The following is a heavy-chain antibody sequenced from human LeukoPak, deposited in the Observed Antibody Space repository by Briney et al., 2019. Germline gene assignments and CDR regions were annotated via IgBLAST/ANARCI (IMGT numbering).Heavy chain of an antibody. V-gene: IGHV3-23*01. CDR1: GFSFSTFG. CDR2: FRGNGGST. CDR3: AKDGYGSGGGWFDP. Sequence: GGTLRLSCAASGFSFSTFGMSWVRKAPGKGLEWISSFRGNGGSTYYAESVRGRFTISRDKSKNTLYLQMNSLRAEDSAAYYCAKDGYGSGGGWFDPWGRGTLVTVSS. J-gene: IGHJ5*02. D-gene: IGHD3-10*01.